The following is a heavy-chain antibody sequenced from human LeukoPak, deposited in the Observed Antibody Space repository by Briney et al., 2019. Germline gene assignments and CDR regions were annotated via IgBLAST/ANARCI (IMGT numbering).Heavy chain of an antibody. Sequence: SQCMSPACTLSGGFISMGNSHCAWVRQPPGKGPDWIGSMFYSGRTYYNPSLKSRVTMSVDTSKNHFSLKVTSVTAADTAIYYCARHPTRRDVYDHLDYSGQGTLVTVSS. CDR3: ARHPTRRDVYDHLDY. CDR1: GGFISMGNSH. V-gene: IGHV4-39*01. CDR2: MFYSGRT. J-gene: IGHJ4*02. D-gene: IGHD5/OR15-5a*01.